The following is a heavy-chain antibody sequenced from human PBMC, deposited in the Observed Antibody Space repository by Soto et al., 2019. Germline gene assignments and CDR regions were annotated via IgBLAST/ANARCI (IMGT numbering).Heavy chain of an antibody. D-gene: IGHD6-13*01. Sequence: GGSLRLSCAASGFTFSSYGMHWVRQAPGKGLEWVAVISYDGSNKYYADSVKGRFTISRDNSKNTLYLQMNSLRAEDTAVYYCAKVRAAAGLYYYYGMDVWGQGTTVTVSS. V-gene: IGHV3-30*18. CDR3: AKVRAAAGLYYYYGMDV. CDR1: GFTFSSYG. J-gene: IGHJ6*02. CDR2: ISYDGSNK.